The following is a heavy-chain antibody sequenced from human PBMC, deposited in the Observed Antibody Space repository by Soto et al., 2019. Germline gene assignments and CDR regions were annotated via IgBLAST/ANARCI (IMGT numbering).Heavy chain of an antibody. CDR2: INPATGAA. CDR3: ARGGGVGVAGSAAFDM. V-gene: IGHV1-2*02. D-gene: IGHD3-3*01. CDR1: GYPVTAYY. J-gene: IGHJ3*02. Sequence: QLHLVQSGAVVKKPGASVTVSCSASGYPVTAYYMHWVRQAPGRGLEWMGGINPATGAAKYTQTFQGGVTMARDTVTSTVFMELGGLTSEDTAVFYCARGGGVGVAGSAAFDMWGQGTLVTVSS.